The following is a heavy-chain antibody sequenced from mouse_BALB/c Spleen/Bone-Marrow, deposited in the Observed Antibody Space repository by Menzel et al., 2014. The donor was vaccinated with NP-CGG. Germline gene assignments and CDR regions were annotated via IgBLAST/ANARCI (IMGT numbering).Heavy chain of an antibody. J-gene: IGHJ2*01. CDR3: ARGGANVNC. CDR2: IDISDSYT. V-gene: IGHV1-69*01. CDR1: GQTFTDHW. Sequence: QVQLKHSGAELVMPGASVKMSCKASGQTFTDHWMHWVKQRPGQGLEWIGAIDISDSYTTYNQKFKGKATLTVDESSSTAYMQLSRLTSEDSAVYYCARGGANVNCWGQGTPLTVSS.